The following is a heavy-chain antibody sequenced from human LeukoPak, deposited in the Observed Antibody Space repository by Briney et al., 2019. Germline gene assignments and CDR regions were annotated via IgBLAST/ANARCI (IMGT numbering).Heavy chain of an antibody. J-gene: IGHJ1*01. CDR1: GFSISSYY. CDR2: IYTSGST. Sequence: PSETLSLTCTFSGFSISSYYWSWIRQPARKGLEWIGRIYTSGSTNYNPSLKSRVTMSVDTSKNQFSLKLSSVTADDTGVYSCARGPKDSPTWAYFKHWGQGTMVTVSS. CDR3: ARGPKDSPTWAYFKH. D-gene: IGHD3-22*01. V-gene: IGHV4-4*07.